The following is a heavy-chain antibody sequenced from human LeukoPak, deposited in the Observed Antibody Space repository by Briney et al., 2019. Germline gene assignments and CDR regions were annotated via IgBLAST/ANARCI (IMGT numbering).Heavy chain of an antibody. CDR1: GYTFTGYY. Sequence: ASVKVSCKASGYTFTGYYMHWVRQAPGQGLEWMGWINPNSGGTNYAQKFQGWVTMTRDTSISTAYMELSRLRSDDTAVYYCARENDYVWGSYRYNAFDIWGQGTMVTVSS. D-gene: IGHD3-16*02. V-gene: IGHV1-2*04. CDR2: INPNSGGT. CDR3: ARENDYVWGSYRYNAFDI. J-gene: IGHJ3*02.